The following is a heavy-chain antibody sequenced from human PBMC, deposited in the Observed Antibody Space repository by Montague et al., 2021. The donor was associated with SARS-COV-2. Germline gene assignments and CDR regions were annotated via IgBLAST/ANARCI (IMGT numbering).Heavy chain of an antibody. D-gene: IGHD6-13*01. CDR1: GYSFTSYW. CDR3: AGRSYSSSWYDY. V-gene: IGHV5-10-1*01. CDR2: IDPSDSYT. Sequence: QSGAEVKKPGESLRISCKGSGYSFTSYWISWVRQMPGKGLEWMGRIDPSDSYTNYSPSFQGHVTISADESISTAYLQWSSLKASDTAMYYCAGRSYSSSWYDYWGQGTLVTVSS. J-gene: IGHJ4*02.